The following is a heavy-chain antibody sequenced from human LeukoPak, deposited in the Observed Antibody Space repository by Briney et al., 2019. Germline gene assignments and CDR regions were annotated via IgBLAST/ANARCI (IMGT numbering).Heavy chain of an antibody. V-gene: IGHV3-64*01. CDR3: ARVVAAAGTN. D-gene: IGHD6-13*01. J-gene: IGHJ4*02. CDR1: GFTFSSYA. Sequence: GGSLRLSCAASGFTFSSYAMQWVRQAPGKGVEYVSAISSNGGSTYYANSVNGRFTISRDNSKNTLYLQMGSLRAEDMAVYYCARVVAAAGTNWGQGTLVTVSS. CDR2: ISSNGGST.